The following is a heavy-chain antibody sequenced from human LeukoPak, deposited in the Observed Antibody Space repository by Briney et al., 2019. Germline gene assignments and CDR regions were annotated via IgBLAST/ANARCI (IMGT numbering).Heavy chain of an antibody. CDR2: ISAYNGNT. V-gene: IGHV1-18*01. Sequence: ASVKVSCKASGYTFTSYGISWVRQALGQGLEWMGWISAYNGNTNYAQKLQGRVTMTTDTSTSTAYMELRSLRSDDTAVYYCARRRRDSSGWSSEYYFDYWGQGTLVTVSS. D-gene: IGHD6-19*01. J-gene: IGHJ4*01. CDR3: ARRRRDSSGWSSEYYFDY. CDR1: GYTFTSYG.